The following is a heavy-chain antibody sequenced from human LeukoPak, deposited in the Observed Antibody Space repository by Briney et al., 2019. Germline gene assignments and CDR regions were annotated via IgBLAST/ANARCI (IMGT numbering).Heavy chain of an antibody. J-gene: IGHJ4*02. CDR1: EFTVSSNY. CDR2: IYSDGST. CDR3: ARQPGYCSGWYDY. D-gene: IGHD6-19*01. Sequence: PGGSLRLSCAASEFTVSSNYMSWVRQAPGKGLEWVSIIYSDGSTYYADSVKGRFTISRDNSKNTLYLQMNSLRAEDTAVYYCARQPGYCSGWYDYWGQGTLVTVSS. V-gene: IGHV3-53*01.